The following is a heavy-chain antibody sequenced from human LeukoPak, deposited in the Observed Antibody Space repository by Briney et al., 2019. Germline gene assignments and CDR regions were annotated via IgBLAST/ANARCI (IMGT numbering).Heavy chain of an antibody. CDR3: AKDWNIVATIDY. Sequence: GRSLRLSCAASGFTFSSYGMHWVRQAPGKGLEWVAVISYDGSNKYYADSVKGRFTISRDNSKNSLYMQMNSLRAEDTAVYYGAKDWNIVATIDYWGQGTLVTVSS. V-gene: IGHV3-30*18. D-gene: IGHD5-12*01. J-gene: IGHJ4*02. CDR2: ISYDGSNK. CDR1: GFTFSSYG.